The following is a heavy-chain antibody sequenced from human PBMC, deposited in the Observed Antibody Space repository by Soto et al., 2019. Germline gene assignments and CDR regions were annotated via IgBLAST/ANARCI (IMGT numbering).Heavy chain of an antibody. CDR3: ARDQLYYNDISGRPLNAFDV. Sequence: PAGSLRLSCAASGFTFRNYGMNWVRQAPGKGLEWVSYIGIGSSTKYYADSVKGRFTISRDNAKNSLYLQMNSLRAEDTAVYYCARDQLYYNDISGRPLNAFDVWGQGTMVTVS. V-gene: IGHV3-48*01. J-gene: IGHJ3*01. D-gene: IGHD3-22*01. CDR1: GFTFRNYG. CDR2: IGIGSSTK.